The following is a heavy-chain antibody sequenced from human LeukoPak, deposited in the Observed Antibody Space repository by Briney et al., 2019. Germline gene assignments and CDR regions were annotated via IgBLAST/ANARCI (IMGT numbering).Heavy chain of an antibody. CDR3: ASREKY. CDR1: GFSFGNFW. Sequence: GGSLRLSCAASGFSFGNFWMSWVRQAPGRGLQWVASMKGDGSPTYYVDSVKGRFIISRDNARNSLYLQMNSLRAEDTAVYYCASREKYWGQGTLVTVSS. CDR2: MKGDGSPT. D-gene: IGHD5-24*01. J-gene: IGHJ4*02. V-gene: IGHV3-7*01.